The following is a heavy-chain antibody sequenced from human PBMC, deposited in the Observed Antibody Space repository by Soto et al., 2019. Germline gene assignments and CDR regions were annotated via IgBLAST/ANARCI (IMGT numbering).Heavy chain of an antibody. CDR1: GAYFSPND. CDR2: IYFGGTT. V-gene: IGHV4-59*12. Sequence: PSETLCLTCTVAGAYFSPNDWAWIRQPTGKGLEWIGYIYFGGTTNYNPSLESRVTISVDTSKNQFSLKLSSVTAADTAVYYCARLYPPLRGSSWLDYWGQGTLVTVSS. D-gene: IGHD6-13*01. CDR3: ARLYPPLRGSSWLDY. J-gene: IGHJ4*02.